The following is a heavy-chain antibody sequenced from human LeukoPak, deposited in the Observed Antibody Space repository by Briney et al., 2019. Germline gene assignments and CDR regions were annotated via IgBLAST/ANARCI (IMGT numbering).Heavy chain of an antibody. D-gene: IGHD5-18*01. J-gene: IGHJ6*02. CDR1: GGSFSGYY. V-gene: IGHV4-34*09. CDR3: ARYGYGYGMDV. CDR2: INHSGST. Sequence: SSETLSLTCAVYGGSFSGYYWSWIRQPPGKGLEWIGEINHSGSTNYNPSLKSRVTISVDTSKNQFSLKLSSVTAADTAVYYCARYGYGYGMDVWGQGTTVTVSS.